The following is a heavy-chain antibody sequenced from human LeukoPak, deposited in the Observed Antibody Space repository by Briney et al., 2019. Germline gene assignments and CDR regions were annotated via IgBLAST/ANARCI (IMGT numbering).Heavy chain of an antibody. V-gene: IGHV1-2*02. CDR1: GYTFTGYY. CDR2: INPNSGGT. D-gene: IGHD3-9*01. J-gene: IGHJ4*02. Sequence: GASVKVSCKASGYTFTGYYMHWVRQAPGQGLEWMGWINPNSGGTNYSQKFQGRVTMTRDTSISTAYMELSRLRSDDTAVYYCARDRGYDILTGYNYYFDYWGQGTLVTVSS. CDR3: ARDRGYDILTGYNYYFDY.